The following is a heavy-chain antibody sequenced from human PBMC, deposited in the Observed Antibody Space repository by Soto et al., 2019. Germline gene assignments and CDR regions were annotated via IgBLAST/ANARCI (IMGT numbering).Heavy chain of an antibody. CDR2: IYYSGST. D-gene: IGHD1-26*01. V-gene: IGHV4-61*01. CDR3: AREGATTTLFDY. CDR1: GGSVSSGSYY. Sequence: SETLSLTCTVSGGSVSSGSYYWSWIRQPPGKGLEWIGYIYYSGSTNYNPSLKSRVTISVDTSKNQFSLKLSSVTAADTAVYYCAREGATTTLFDYWGQGTLVTVSS. J-gene: IGHJ4*02.